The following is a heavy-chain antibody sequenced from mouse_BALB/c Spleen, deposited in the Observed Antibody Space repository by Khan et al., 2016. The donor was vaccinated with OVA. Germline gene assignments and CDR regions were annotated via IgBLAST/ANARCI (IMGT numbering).Heavy chain of an antibody. CDR1: GYTFTSYW. Sequence: QVQLQQSGAELATPGASVKLSCKASGYTFTSYWMHWVKQRPGQGLEWIGYINPSTGYTEYNQKFKDKAPLTADKSSSPAYMQLSCLTSEDTAVYYRARYYFGSSPDYWGQGTTLTVSS. CDR3: ARYYFGSSPDY. D-gene: IGHD1-1*01. J-gene: IGHJ2*01. V-gene: IGHV1-7*01. CDR2: INPSTGYT.